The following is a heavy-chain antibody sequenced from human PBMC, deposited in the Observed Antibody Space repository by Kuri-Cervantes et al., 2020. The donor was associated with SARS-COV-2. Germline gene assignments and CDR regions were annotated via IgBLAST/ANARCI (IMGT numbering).Heavy chain of an antibody. CDR1: GFTFSSYA. Sequence: ETLSLTCAASGFTFSSYAMSWVRQALGKGLEWVSAISGSGGSTYYADSVKGRFTISRDNSKNTLYLQMNSLRAEDTAVYYCAKAPRPHWDGGNSGDYWGQGTLVTVSS. J-gene: IGHJ4*02. D-gene: IGHD4-23*01. V-gene: IGHV3-23*01. CDR2: ISGSGGST. CDR3: AKAPRPHWDGGNSGDY.